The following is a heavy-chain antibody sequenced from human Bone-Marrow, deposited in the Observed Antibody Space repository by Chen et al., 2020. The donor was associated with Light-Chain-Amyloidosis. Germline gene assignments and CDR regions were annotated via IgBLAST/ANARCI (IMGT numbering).Heavy chain of an antibody. J-gene: IGHJ3*02. V-gene: IGHV1-46*01. D-gene: IGHD3-3*01. CDR1: GYTFTSYY. CDR2: INPSGGST. CDR3: AXGTTGYALRFLEWLSAFDI. Sequence: QVQLVQSGAEVKKPGASVKVSCKASGYTFTSYYMHWVRQAPGQGLEWMGIINPSGGSTSYAQKFQGRVTMTRDTSTSTVYXXLSXLXXXXXXXXXXAXGTTGYALRFLEWLSAFDIWGQGTMVTVSS.